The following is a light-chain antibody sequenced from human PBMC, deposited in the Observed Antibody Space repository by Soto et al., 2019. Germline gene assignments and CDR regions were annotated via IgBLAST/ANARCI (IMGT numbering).Light chain of an antibody. CDR3: SSYTSSSPLML. CDR1: SSDVGGYKY. Sequence: QSALTQPASVSGSPGQSITISCTGTSSDVGGYKYVSWYQKHPGKAPKLIIYEVTNRPSGVSNRFSGSKSGNTASLTISGLQTEDEADYYCSSYTSSSPLMLFGGGTKLTVL. CDR2: EVT. J-gene: IGLJ2*01. V-gene: IGLV2-14*01.